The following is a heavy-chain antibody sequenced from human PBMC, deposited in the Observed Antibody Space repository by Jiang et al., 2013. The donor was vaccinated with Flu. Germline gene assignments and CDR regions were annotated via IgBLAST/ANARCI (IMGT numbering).Heavy chain of an antibody. V-gene: IGHV4-31*03. CDR1: GGSISSGGYY. CDR3: ARDLTRGSYLDY. D-gene: IGHD1-26*01. J-gene: IGHJ4*02. Sequence: CTVSGGSISSGGYYWSWIRQHPGKGLEWIGYIYYSGSTYYNPSLKSRVTISVDKSKNQFSLKLSSVTAADTAVYYCARDLTRGSYLDYWGQGTLVTVPS. CDR2: IYYSGST.